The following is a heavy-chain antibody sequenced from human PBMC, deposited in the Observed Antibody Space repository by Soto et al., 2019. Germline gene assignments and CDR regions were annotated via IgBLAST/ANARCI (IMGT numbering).Heavy chain of an antibody. CDR2: IIPIFGTA. Sequence: SVKVSCKASGGTFSSYAISWVRRAPGQGLEWMGGIIPIFGTANYAQKFQGRVTITADESTSTAYMELSSLRSEDTAVYYCATDVDTAMATDYWGQGTLVTVSS. J-gene: IGHJ4*02. CDR3: ATDVDTAMATDY. D-gene: IGHD5-18*01. V-gene: IGHV1-69*13. CDR1: GGTFSSYA.